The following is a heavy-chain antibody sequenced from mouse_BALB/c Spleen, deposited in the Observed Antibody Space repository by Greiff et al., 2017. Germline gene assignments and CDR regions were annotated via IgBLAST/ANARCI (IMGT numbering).Heavy chain of an antibody. J-gene: IGHJ3*01. D-gene: IGHD2-14*01. CDR3: ARGDYRYDEKVAY. CDR2: ISSGSSTI. Sequence: EVQRVESGGGLVQPGGSRKLSCAASGFTFSSFGMHWVRQAPEKGLEWVAYISSGSSTIYYADTVKGRFTISRDNPKNTLFLQMTSLRSEDTAMYYCARGDYRYDEKVAYWGQGTLVTVSA. V-gene: IGHV5-17*02. CDR1: GFTFSSFG.